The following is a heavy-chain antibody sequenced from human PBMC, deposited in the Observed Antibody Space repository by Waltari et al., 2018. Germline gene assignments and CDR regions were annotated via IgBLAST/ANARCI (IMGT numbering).Heavy chain of an antibody. V-gene: IGHV3-30*02. CDR1: GFTFSSYG. D-gene: IGHD1-7*01. CDR2: IRYDGSNK. Sequence: QVQLVESGGGVVQPGGSLRLSCAASGFTFSSYGMHWVRQAPGKGLEWVAFIRYDGSNKYYADSVKGRFTISRDNSKNTLYLQMNSLRAEDTAVYYCAKDVVDNWNYVSHEAFDIWGQGTMVTVSS. CDR3: AKDVVDNWNYVSHEAFDI. J-gene: IGHJ3*02.